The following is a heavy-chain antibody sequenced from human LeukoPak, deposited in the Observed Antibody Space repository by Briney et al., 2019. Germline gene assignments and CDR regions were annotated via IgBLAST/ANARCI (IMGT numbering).Heavy chain of an antibody. CDR1: GFTFSSYP. Sequence: SGGSLRLSCEVSGFTFSSYPMHWVRQAPGKGLEWVAVISYDGSYKNYADSVKGRFTISRDNSRNTLYLQMNSLRGEDTAVYYCARDRDSSSWFDYWGQGALVTVSS. J-gene: IGHJ4*02. CDR3: ARDRDSSSWFDY. V-gene: IGHV3-30-3*01. CDR2: ISYDGSYK. D-gene: IGHD6-13*01.